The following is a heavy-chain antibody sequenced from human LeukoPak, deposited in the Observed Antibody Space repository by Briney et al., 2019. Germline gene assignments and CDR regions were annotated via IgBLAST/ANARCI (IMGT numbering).Heavy chain of an antibody. CDR3: ARDFYYYDSSGYFDY. CDR2: IKQDGSEK. CDR1: GFSFSSCP. Sequence: GGSLRLSCAASGFSFSSCPMSWVRQAPGKGLEWVANIKQDGSEKYYVDSVKGRFTISRDNAKNSLYLQMNSLRAEDTAVYYCARDFYYYDSSGYFDYWGQGTLVTVSS. V-gene: IGHV3-7*01. D-gene: IGHD3-22*01. J-gene: IGHJ4*02.